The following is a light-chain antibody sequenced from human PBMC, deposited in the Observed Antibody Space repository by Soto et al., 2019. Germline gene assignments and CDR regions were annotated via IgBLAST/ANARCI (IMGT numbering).Light chain of an antibody. CDR3: CSYGGSRYV. CDR1: SSDVGGYNY. V-gene: IGLV2-11*01. J-gene: IGLJ1*01. CDR2: DVN. Sequence: QSVLTQPHSVSGSPGQSVAISCSGTSSDVGGYNYVSWYQQHPGKAPKLIIFDVNKRPSGVPDRFSGSKSGSTASLTISGLQAEDEADYSCCSYGGSRYVVGTGTKVTVL.